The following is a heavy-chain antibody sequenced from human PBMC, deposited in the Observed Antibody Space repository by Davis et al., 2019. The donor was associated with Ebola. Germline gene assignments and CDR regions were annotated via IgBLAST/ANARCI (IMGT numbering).Heavy chain of an antibody. V-gene: IGHV3-74*01. J-gene: IGHJ4*02. Sequence: HTGGSLRLSCAASGFTFSSYWMHWVRYAPGKGLVWVSRINSDGSSTSYADSVKGRFTISRDNAKNSLYLQMNSLRAEDTALYYCAKAPIRIITGLLDYWGQGTLVTVSS. D-gene: IGHD1-20*01. CDR1: GFTFSSYW. CDR3: AKAPIRIITGLLDY. CDR2: INSDGSST.